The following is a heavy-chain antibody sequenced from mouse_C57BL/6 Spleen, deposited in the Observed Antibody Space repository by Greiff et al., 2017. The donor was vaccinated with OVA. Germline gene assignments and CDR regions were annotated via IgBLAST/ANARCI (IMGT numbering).Heavy chain of an antibody. J-gene: IGHJ2*01. CDR1: GYAFTNYL. Sequence: VKLMESGAELVRPGTSVKVSCKASGYAFTNYLIEWVKQRPGQGLEWIGVINPGSGGTNYNEKFKGKATLTADKSSSTAYMQLSSLTSEDSAVYFCAREGATVVATTSYYFDYWGQGTTLTVSS. CDR2: INPGSGGT. V-gene: IGHV1-54*01. D-gene: IGHD1-1*01. CDR3: AREGATVVATTSYYFDY.